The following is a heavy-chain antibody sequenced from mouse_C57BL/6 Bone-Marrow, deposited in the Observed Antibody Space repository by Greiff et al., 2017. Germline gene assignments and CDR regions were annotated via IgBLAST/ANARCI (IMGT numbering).Heavy chain of an antibody. Sequence: VKLQESGPGLVQPSQSLSITCTVSGFSLTSYGVHWVRQSPGKGLAWLGVIWSGGSTDYNAAFISRLSISKDNSKSQVFFKMNSLQADDTAIYYCATKPPLRGAMDYWGQGTSVTVSS. CDR1: GFSLTSYG. D-gene: IGHD2-4*01. CDR3: ATKPPLRGAMDY. V-gene: IGHV2-2*01. CDR2: IWSGGST. J-gene: IGHJ4*01.